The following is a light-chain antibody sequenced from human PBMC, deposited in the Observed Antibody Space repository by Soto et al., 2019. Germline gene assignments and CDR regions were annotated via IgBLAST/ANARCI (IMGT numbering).Light chain of an antibody. CDR2: EDN. J-gene: IGLJ2*01. Sequence: QSALTQPASVSGSPGQSITISCTGTSSDVGSYNLVSWYQQHPDKAPKVMIFEDNKRPSGVSNRFSGSKSGNTASLTISGLQAEDEADYYCCTYVDSRTLVFGGGTKLTVL. CDR1: SSDVGSYNL. V-gene: IGLV2-23*01. CDR3: CTYVDSRTLV.